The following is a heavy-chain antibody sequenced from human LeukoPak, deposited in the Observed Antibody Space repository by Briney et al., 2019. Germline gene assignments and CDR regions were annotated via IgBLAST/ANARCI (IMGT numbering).Heavy chain of an antibody. D-gene: IGHD6-19*01. J-gene: IGHJ4*02. CDR1: GFTFSSYG. V-gene: IGHV3-30*18. Sequence: PGGSLRLSCAASGFTFSSYGMHWVRQAPGKGLEWVAVISYDGSNKYYADSVKGRFTISRDNSKNTLYLQMNSLRAEDTAVYYCAKGVAGDLWGQGTLVTVSS. CDR3: AKGVAGDL. CDR2: ISYDGSNK.